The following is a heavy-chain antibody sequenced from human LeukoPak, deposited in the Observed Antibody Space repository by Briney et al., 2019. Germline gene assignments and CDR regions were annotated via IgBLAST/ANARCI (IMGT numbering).Heavy chain of an antibody. D-gene: IGHD2-2*01. CDR3: ARVELIPVVPAPIGIRDAFDI. CDR2: MYYGGTS. Sequence: SETLSLTCTVSGGSVSGYHWSWIRQSPEKGLEWIAYMYYGGTSSYNPSLKTRVTMSVDTSKNQVSLRLSSVTAADTAVYYCARVELIPVVPAPIGIRDAFDIWGQGTLVTVSS. J-gene: IGHJ3*02. V-gene: IGHV4-59*08. CDR1: GGSVSGYH.